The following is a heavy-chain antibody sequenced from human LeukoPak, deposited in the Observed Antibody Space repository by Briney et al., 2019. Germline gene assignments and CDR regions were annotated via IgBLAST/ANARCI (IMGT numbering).Heavy chain of an antibody. V-gene: IGHV1-18*04. Sequence: ASVKVSCKASGYTFTGYYMHWVRQAPGQGPEWMGWISAYNGNTNYAQKLQGRVTMTTDTSTSTAYMELRSLRSDDTAVYYCARDRPYGSVDDVVDPWGQGTLVTVSS. CDR3: ARDRPYGSVDDVVDP. CDR1: GYTFTGYY. CDR2: ISAYNGNT. J-gene: IGHJ5*02. D-gene: IGHD3-10*01.